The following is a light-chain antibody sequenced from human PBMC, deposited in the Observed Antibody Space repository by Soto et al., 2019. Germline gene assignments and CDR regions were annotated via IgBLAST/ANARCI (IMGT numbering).Light chain of an antibody. V-gene: IGKV3-20*01. J-gene: IGKJ1*01. CDR2: AAS. CDR1: QSVISNY. Sequence: EVVLTQSPGTVSLSPGERVTLSCRASQSVISNYLAWYQQRPGQAPRLLIYAASSRATGIPDRFSGSGSGTDFTLSISSLEPEDFAAYYCQQYGSSLTWTFGQGTKVEMK. CDR3: QQYGSSLTWT.